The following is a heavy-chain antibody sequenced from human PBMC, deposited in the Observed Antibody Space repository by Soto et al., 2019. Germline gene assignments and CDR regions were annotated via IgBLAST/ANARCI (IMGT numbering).Heavy chain of an antibody. CDR2: INTNSGGK. Sequence: ASVKVSCTASGYTFTGYYMHWVRQASGQGLEWMGWINTNSGGKNYAQKFQGWVNMTRDTSISTAYMELSRLRSEDTAGYYCARANRDSSGDFNYYYGMDVWGQGTTVTFSS. CDR3: ARANRDSSGDFNYYYGMDV. CDR1: GYTFTGYY. V-gene: IGHV1-2*04. J-gene: IGHJ6*01. D-gene: IGHD3-22*01.